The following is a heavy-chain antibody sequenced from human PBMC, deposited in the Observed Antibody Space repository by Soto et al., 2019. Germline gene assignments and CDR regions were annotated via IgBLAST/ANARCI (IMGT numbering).Heavy chain of an antibody. CDR1: GFTFSSYS. V-gene: IGHV3-23*01. CDR3: LKYFYYYGSGSYYN. Sequence: GGSLRLSCAASGFTFSSYSMSCVRQAPGKRLEWVSAISGSGGSTYYADSVKGRFTISRDNSKNTLYLQMNSLRAEDTAVYYCLKYFYYYGSGSYYNWGRGSLVTGSS. CDR2: ISGSGGST. J-gene: IGHJ1*01. D-gene: IGHD3-10*01.